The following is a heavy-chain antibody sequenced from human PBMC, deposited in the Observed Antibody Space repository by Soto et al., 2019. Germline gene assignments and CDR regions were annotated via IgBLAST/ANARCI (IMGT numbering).Heavy chain of an antibody. J-gene: IGHJ4*02. CDR3: ARDGIGGTPFGGYLDY. CDR1: GFTFSTYA. V-gene: IGHV3-64*01. CDR2: IRDDGGST. D-gene: IGHD3-10*01. Sequence: GGSLRLSCAASGFTFSTYAMHWVRQAPGKGLEYVSTIRDDGGSTYYANSVKGRFTISRDNSKNTLYLQMSSLRVEDTAVYYCARDGIGGTPFGGYLDYWAKGTLVPVSS.